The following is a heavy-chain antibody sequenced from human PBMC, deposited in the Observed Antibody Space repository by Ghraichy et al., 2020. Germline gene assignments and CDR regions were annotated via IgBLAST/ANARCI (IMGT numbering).Heavy chain of an antibody. V-gene: IGHV3-23*01. CDR1: GFTFSNHA. J-gene: IGHJ4*02. CDR3: TKQRAYFESPKDY. D-gene: IGHD3-22*01. Sequence: GESLNISCAASGFTFSNHAMSWVRQAPAKGLEWVSAISGSGDTTYYADSVKGRFTISRDNSKNTLYLQMNSLRAEDTALYYCTKQRAYFESPKDYWGQGTLVTVSS. CDR2: ISGSGDTT.